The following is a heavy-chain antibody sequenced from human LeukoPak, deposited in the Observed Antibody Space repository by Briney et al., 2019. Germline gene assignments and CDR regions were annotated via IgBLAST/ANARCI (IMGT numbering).Heavy chain of an antibody. Sequence: SETPSLTCTVSGGSISSGDYYWSWIRQPPGKGLEWIGYIYYSGSTYYNPSLKSRVTISVDTSKNQFSLKLSSVTAADTAVYYCAREGAAYCGGDCYDWGQGTLVTVSS. CDR3: AREGAAYCGGDCYD. CDR2: IYYSGST. J-gene: IGHJ4*02. CDR1: GGSISSGDYY. D-gene: IGHD2-21*02. V-gene: IGHV4-30-4*01.